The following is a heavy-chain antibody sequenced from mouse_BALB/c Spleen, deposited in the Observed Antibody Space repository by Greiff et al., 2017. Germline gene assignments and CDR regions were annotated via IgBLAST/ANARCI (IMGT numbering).Heavy chain of an antibody. Sequence: EVQLQQSGAELVKPGASVKMSCKAFGYTFTTYPIEWMKQNHGKSLEWIGYIDPYNGGTSYNQKFKGKATLTVDKSSSTAFMHLNSLTSEDSAVYYCATRNYYYGGGFAYWGQGTLVTVSA. CDR1: GYTFTTYP. V-gene: IGHV1S135*01. CDR2: IDPYNGGT. J-gene: IGHJ3*01. D-gene: IGHD1-1*01. CDR3: ATRNYYYGGGFAY.